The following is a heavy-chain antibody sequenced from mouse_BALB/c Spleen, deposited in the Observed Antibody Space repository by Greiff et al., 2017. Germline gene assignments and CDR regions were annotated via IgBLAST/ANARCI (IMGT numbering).Heavy chain of an antibody. D-gene: IGHD2-14*01. CDR1: GFTFTDYY. Sequence: EVKLVESGGGLVQPGGSLRLSCATSGFTFTDYYMSWVRQPPGKALEWLGFIRNKANGYTTEYSASVKGRFTISRDNSQSILYLQMNTLRAEDSATYYCASSYRYDYYWGQGTTLTVSS. CDR2: IRNKANGYTT. V-gene: IGHV7-3*02. J-gene: IGHJ2*01. CDR3: ASSYRYDYY.